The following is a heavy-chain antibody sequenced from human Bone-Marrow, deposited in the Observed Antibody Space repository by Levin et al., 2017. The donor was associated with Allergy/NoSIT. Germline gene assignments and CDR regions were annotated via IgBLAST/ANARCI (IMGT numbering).Heavy chain of an antibody. Sequence: GGSLRLSCAASGLIIDVYSMHWVRQRPGKGLEWVSLIDWDGGATYYADSVKGRFTISRDNSKNSLYLQMNSLRIEDTALYYCSREGAGAYGLDVWGQGTTVTVSS. V-gene: IGHV3-43*01. D-gene: IGHD4-17*01. CDR2: IDWDGGAT. CDR3: SREGAGAYGLDV. CDR1: GLIIDVYS. J-gene: IGHJ6*02.